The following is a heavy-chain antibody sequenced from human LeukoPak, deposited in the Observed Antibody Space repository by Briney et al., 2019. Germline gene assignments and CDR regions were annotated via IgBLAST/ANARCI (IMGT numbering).Heavy chain of an antibody. Sequence: GGSLRLSCAASGFTLSSYEMNWVRQTPGKGLEWVSYISSSGSTIYYADSVKGRFTISRDNAKNSLYLQMNSLRAEDTAVYYCAELGITMIGGVWGKGTTVTISS. CDR1: GFTLSSYE. D-gene: IGHD3-10*02. J-gene: IGHJ6*04. V-gene: IGHV3-48*03. CDR3: AELGITMIGGV. CDR2: ISSSGSTI.